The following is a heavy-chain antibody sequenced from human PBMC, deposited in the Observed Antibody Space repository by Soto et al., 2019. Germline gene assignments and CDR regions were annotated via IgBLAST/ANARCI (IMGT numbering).Heavy chain of an antibody. CDR1: GFTFSSYA. CDR2: ISGSGGST. J-gene: IGHJ6*02. D-gene: IGHD3-10*01. CDR3: AKDVEFAPLNTLYYDYYWMDV. Sequence: PGGSLSLSCAASGFTFSSYAMSLVRQAPGKGLEWVSAISGSGGSTYYADSVKGRFTISRDNSKNTLYLQMNSLRAEDTAVYYCAKDVEFAPLNTLYYDYYWMDVWGQGTTVTVSS. V-gene: IGHV3-23*01.